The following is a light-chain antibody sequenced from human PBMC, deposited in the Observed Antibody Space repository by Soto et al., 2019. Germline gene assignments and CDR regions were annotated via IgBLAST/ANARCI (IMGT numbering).Light chain of an antibody. V-gene: IGKV1-39*01. Sequence: DIQMIQSPSSLSAAVGDRVTITCRASQSISSYLNWYQQKPGKAPKLLIYAASSLQSGVPSRFSGSVSGTDFALTISSLQPEDFATYDCQQSYSTLTFGPGTKVDIK. CDR2: AAS. CDR3: QQSYSTLT. CDR1: QSISSY. J-gene: IGKJ3*01.